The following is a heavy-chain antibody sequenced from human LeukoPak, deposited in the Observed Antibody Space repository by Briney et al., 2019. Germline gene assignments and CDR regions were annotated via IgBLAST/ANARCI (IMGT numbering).Heavy chain of an antibody. CDR2: IIPIFGTA. D-gene: IGHD2-2*01. CDR1: GGTFSSYA. V-gene: IGHV1-69*05. Sequence: SVKVSCKASGGTFSSYAISWARQAPGQGLEWMGGIIPIFGTANYAQKFQGRVTITTDESTSTAYMELSSLRSEDTAVYYCARAPVPAAIRWFDPWGQGTLVTVSS. CDR3: ARAPVPAAIRWFDP. J-gene: IGHJ5*02.